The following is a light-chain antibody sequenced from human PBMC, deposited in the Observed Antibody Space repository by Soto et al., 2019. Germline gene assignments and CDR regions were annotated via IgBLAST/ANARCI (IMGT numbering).Light chain of an antibody. J-gene: IGKJ4*01. V-gene: IGKV3D-15*01. CDR1: QSVNTN. CDR2: GAS. Sequence: EIVLTQSPATLSLSPGERATLSCRASQSVNTNVAWYRQDPGQAPRLVIYGASTKAAGTPGRFTGSGSGTDFTLTISSLQSEDFAVYYCQQYNNWPLTFGGGTKVDI. CDR3: QQYNNWPLT.